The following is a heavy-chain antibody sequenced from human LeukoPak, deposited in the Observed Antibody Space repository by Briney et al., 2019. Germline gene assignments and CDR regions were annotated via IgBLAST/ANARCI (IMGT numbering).Heavy chain of an antibody. V-gene: IGHV4-59*12. Sequence: SETLSLTCTVSGGSISSYYWSWIRQPPGKGLEWIGYIYYSGSTNYNPSLKSRVTISVETSKKQFSLKLSSVTAADTAVYYCARGRTIAAAGYYFDYWGQGTLVTVSS. J-gene: IGHJ4*02. CDR3: ARGRTIAAAGYYFDY. CDR2: IYYSGST. D-gene: IGHD6-13*01. CDR1: GGSISSYY.